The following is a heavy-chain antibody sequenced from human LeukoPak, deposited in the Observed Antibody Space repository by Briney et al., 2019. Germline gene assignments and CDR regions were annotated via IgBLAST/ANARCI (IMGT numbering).Heavy chain of an antibody. CDR2: INPNSGDT. V-gene: IGHV1-2*02. Sequence: ASVKVSCKASGYSFTGYYMHWVRQAPGQGLEWMGWINPNSGDTNYAQKFQGRVTMTRDTSISTAYMELSRLRSDDTAVYYCARAPRRLGELSLGFDYWGQGTLVTVSS. CDR3: ARAPRRLGELSLGFDY. D-gene: IGHD3-16*02. J-gene: IGHJ4*02. CDR1: GYSFTGYY.